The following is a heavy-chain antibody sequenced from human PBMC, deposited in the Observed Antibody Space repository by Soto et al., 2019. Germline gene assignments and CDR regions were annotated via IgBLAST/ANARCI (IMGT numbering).Heavy chain of an antibody. D-gene: IGHD5-18*01. CDR3: ARNSRGYIYGYYFAS. J-gene: IGHJ4*02. CDR1: GGSVRQGSYY. V-gene: IGHV4-61*01. CDR2: IYYAGTT. Sequence: EILCLTWTGSGGSVRQGSYYGSWLRQPPGKGLELIGCIYYAGTTNYSPSLKSHVTISVDTSKNQFSLKVKSVSAADTAVYFCARNSRGYIYGYYFASWGQGTLVTV.